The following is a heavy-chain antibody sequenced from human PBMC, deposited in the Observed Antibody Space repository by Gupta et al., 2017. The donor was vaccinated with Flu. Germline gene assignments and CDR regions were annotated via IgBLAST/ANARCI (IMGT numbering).Heavy chain of an antibody. V-gene: IGHV3-23*01. Sequence: TFSSYAMNWVRQAPGKGLEWVSGTSASAVSTYYAGSVKGRFTISRDNSKNTLYLQMNSLRAEDTAIYYCAKPWDSSGYYDASHFDDWGQGTLVTVSS. CDR1: TFSSYA. CDR2: TSASAVST. D-gene: IGHD3-22*01. J-gene: IGHJ4*02. CDR3: AKPWDSSGYYDASHFDD.